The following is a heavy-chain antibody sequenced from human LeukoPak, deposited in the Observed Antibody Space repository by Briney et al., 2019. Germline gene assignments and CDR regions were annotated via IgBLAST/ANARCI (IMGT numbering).Heavy chain of an antibody. CDR1: GGSISSSNW. CDR3: ASGSRWIQLWLPDY. CDR2: IYHSGST. Sequence: PSETLSLTCAVSGGSISSSNWWSWVRQPPGKGLEWIGEIYHSGSTNYNPSLKSRVTISVDKSKNQFSLKLSSVTAADTAVYYCASGSRWIQLWLPDYWGQGTLVTVSS. D-gene: IGHD5-18*01. J-gene: IGHJ4*02. V-gene: IGHV4-4*02.